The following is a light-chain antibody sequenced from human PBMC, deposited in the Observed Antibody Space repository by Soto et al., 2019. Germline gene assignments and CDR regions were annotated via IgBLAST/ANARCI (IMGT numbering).Light chain of an antibody. V-gene: IGKV1-9*01. CDR3: QQLEA. Sequence: IQLTQSPSSLSASVGDRVTITCRASQGISSYLDWYQQKPGKAPKLLIYAASTLQSGVPSRFSGSGSGTDFTLTISSLQPEDFATYYGQQLEAFGPGTKVDIK. J-gene: IGKJ3*01. CDR2: AAS. CDR1: QGISSY.